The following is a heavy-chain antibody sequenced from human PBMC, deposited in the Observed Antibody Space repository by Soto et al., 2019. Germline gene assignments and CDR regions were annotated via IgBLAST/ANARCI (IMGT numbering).Heavy chain of an antibody. J-gene: IGHJ1*01. CDR2: INAGNGNT. Sequence: GASVKVSCKASGYTFTSYAMHWVRQAPGQRLEWMGWINAGNGNTKYSQKFQGRVTITRDTSASTAYMELSSLRSEDTAVYYCASPGSASRDGYTLQHWGQGTPVTVSS. V-gene: IGHV1-3*01. CDR1: GYTFTSYA. CDR3: ASPGSASRDGYTLQH. D-gene: IGHD5-12*01.